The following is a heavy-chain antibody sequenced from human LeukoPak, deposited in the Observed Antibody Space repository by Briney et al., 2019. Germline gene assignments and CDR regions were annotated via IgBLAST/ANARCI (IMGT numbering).Heavy chain of an antibody. CDR3: ATGIAVAGSFDY. CDR2: INRGGT. V-gene: IGHV1-2*02. D-gene: IGHD6-19*01. CDR1: GYTFTSYY. J-gene: IGHJ4*02. Sequence: ASVKVSCKASGYTFTSYYIHWVRQAPGQGLEWMGWINRGGTNYAQKFQGRVTMTRDTSISTAYMELSRLRSDDTAMYYCATGIAVAGSFDYWGQGTLVTVSS.